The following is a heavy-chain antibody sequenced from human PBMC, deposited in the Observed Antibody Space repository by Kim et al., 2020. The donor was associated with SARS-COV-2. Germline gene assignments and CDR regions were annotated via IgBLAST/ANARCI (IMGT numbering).Heavy chain of an antibody. D-gene: IGHD2-2*01. V-gene: IGHV3-21*01. J-gene: IGHJ5*02. CDR3: ARDRPDIVVVPAAMPRAGWFDP. Sequence: GGSLRLSCAASGFTFSSYSMNWVRQAPGKGLEWVSSISSSSSYIYYADSVKGRFTISRDNAKNSLYLQMNSLRAEDTAVYYCARDRPDIVVVPAAMPRAGWFDPWGQGTLVTVSS. CDR2: ISSSSSYI. CDR1: GFTFSSYS.